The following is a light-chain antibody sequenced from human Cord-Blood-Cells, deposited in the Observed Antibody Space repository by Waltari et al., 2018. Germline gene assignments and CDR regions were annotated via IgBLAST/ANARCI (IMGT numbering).Light chain of an antibody. CDR3: SSYTSSPYV. J-gene: IGLJ1*01. CDR2: DVS. V-gene: IGLV2-14*01. Sequence: QSALTQPASVSGSPGQSLTISCTGTSSDVGGYNYVSWYQQHPGKAPKLMIYDVSNRPSGVSNRVAGSKAGNTASLTISGLQAEDEADYYCSSYTSSPYVFGTGTKVTVL. CDR1: SSDVGGYNY.